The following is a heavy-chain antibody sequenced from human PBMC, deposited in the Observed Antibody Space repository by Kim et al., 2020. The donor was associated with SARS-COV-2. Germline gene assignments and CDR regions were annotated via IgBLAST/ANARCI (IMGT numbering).Heavy chain of an antibody. Sequence: SETLSLTCTVSGCSISSYYWSWIRQPPGKGLEWIGFIYYSGSTNYNPSLKSRVTISVDTSKNQFSLKLSSVTAADTAVYYCARQLIYCSSTSCYDNYYYYGIDVWGPGTTVTVSS. D-gene: IGHD2-2*01. CDR1: GCSISSYY. J-gene: IGHJ6*02. V-gene: IGHV4-59*08. CDR3: ARQLIYCSSTSCYDNYYYYGIDV. CDR2: IYYSGST.